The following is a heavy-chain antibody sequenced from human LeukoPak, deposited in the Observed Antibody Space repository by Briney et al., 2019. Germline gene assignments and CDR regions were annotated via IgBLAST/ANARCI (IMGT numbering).Heavy chain of an antibody. CDR2: ISGSDGST. D-gene: IGHD3-22*01. J-gene: IGHJ4*02. CDR1: GFTFSSYA. Sequence: GGSLRLSCAASGFTFSSYAMSWVRQAPGKGLEWVSAISGSDGSTYYADSVRGRFTISRDNSKNTLYLQMNSLRAEDTAVYYCAKNYVSSGYYPGPFGYWGQGTLVTVSS. V-gene: IGHV3-23*01. CDR3: AKNYVSSGYYPGPFGY.